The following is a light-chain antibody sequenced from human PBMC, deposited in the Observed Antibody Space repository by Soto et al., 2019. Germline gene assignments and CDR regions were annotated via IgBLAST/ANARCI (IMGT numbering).Light chain of an antibody. Sequence: EIVLTQSPGTLSLSPGERATLSCRASQSVSSSSLAWYRQKPGQAPRLLIYGASSRASGIPDRFSGGGSGTDFPLTINRLEPEDSAVYYCQLGGFGQGTKVEI. J-gene: IGKJ1*01. CDR1: QSVSSSS. CDR2: GAS. V-gene: IGKV3-20*01. CDR3: QLGG.